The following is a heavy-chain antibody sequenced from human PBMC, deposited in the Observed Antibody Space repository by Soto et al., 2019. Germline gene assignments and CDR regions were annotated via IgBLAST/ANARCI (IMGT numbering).Heavy chain of an antibody. CDR1: GFTFDDYA. V-gene: IGHV3-9*01. Sequence: LRLSCAASGFTFDDYAMHWVRQAPGKGLEWVSGISWNSGSIGYADSVKGRFTISRDNAKNSLYLQMNSLRAEDTALYYCAKDIGSSWYGGDYWGQGTLVTVPS. CDR3: AKDIGSSWYGGDY. CDR2: ISWNSGSI. D-gene: IGHD6-13*01. J-gene: IGHJ4*02.